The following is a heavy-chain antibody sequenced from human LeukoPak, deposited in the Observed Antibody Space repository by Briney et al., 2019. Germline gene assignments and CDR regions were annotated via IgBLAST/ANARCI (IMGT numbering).Heavy chain of an antibody. CDR3: ARDLGDPYNYYYYWYMDV. J-gene: IGHJ6*03. V-gene: IGHV3-21*01. D-gene: IGHD5-24*01. Sequence: GGSLRHFCAASGFTFISYTVNWVRQAPGKGLEWVSSISASGSFVYYADSVKGRFTIDIDNAKNSLYLQMNSLRAEDTAMYFCARDLGDPYNYYYYWYMDVLRKGTKVTVSS. CDR1: GFTFISYT. CDR2: ISASGSFV.